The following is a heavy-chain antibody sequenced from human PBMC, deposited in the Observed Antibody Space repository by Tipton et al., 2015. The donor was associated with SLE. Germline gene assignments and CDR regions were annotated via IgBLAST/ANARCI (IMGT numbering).Heavy chain of an antibody. J-gene: IGHJ1*01. CDR1: GASLTSSSYY. Sequence: GLVKPSETLPLSCTLSGASLTSSSYYWGWIRQSPGKGLEWIGTMYYSERSYYNPSIKSRATISVDKSKNQFSLKLNSVIVADSGLYFCARRSLVASAFFFEFWGQGSLVTVSS. CDR3: ARRSLVASAFFFEF. CDR2: MYYSERS. D-gene: IGHD2/OR15-2a*01. V-gene: IGHV4-39*01.